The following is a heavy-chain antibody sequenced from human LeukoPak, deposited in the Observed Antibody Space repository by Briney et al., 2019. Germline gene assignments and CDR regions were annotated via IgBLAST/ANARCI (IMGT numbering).Heavy chain of an antibody. CDR3: ARSGSQHYFDY. J-gene: IGHJ4*02. V-gene: IGHV3-30*04. CDR1: GFTFDDYA. D-gene: IGHD1-26*01. CDR2: ISYDGSNK. Sequence: PGGSLRLSCAASGFTFDDYAMHWVRQAPGKGLEWVAVISYDGSNKYYADSVKGRFTISRDNSKNTLYLQMNSLRAEDTAVYYCARSGSQHYFDYWGQGTLVTVSS.